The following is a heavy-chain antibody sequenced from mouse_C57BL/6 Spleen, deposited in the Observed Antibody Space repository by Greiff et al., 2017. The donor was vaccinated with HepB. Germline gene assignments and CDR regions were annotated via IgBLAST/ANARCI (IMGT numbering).Heavy chain of an antibody. CDR2: IYPRSGNT. J-gene: IGHJ3*01. V-gene: IGHV1-81*01. D-gene: IGHD3-2*02. CDR1: GYTFTSYG. CDR3: ARGDSSGYLFAY. Sequence: QVQLQQSGAELARPGASVKLSCKASGYTFTSYGLSWVKQRTGQGLEWIGEIYPRSGNTYYNEKFKGKATLTADKSSSTAYMELRSLTSEDSAVYFCARGDSSGYLFAYWGQGTLVTVSA.